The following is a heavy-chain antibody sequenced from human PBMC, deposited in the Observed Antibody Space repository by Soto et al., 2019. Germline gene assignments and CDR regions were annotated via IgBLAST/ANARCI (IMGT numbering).Heavy chain of an antibody. J-gene: IGHJ3*02. Sequence: QVQLVQSGAEVKKPGASVKVSCKASGYTFTSYYTHWVRQAPGQGLEWMGVINPSGGSTSYAQKFQGRVTMTRDTSTSTVYMELSSLRSEDTAVYYCARDRYPCSSTSCYADAFDIWGQGTMVTVSS. V-gene: IGHV1-46*03. CDR1: GYTFTSYY. CDR3: ARDRYPCSSTSCYADAFDI. D-gene: IGHD2-2*01. CDR2: INPSGGST.